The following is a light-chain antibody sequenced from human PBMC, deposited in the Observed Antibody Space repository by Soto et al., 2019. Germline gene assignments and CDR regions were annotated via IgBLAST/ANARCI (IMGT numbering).Light chain of an antibody. CDR1: SSNIGSNY. Sequence: QSVLTQPPSASGTPGQRVTISGSGSSSNIGSNYVFWYQHLPGTAPKLLIYRNNQRPSGVPDRFSGSKSGTSASLAISGLRSEDETDYYCAAWDDSLSGVVFGGGTKVTVL. J-gene: IGLJ2*01. V-gene: IGLV1-47*01. CDR2: RNN. CDR3: AAWDDSLSGVV.